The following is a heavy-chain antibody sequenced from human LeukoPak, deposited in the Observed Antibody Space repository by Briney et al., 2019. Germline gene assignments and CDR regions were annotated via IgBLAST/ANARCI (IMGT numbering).Heavy chain of an antibody. CDR2: RNPNSGNT. CDR1: LYTFTSYD. V-gene: IGHV1-8*03. CDR3: ARVVMTSANWFDP. J-gene: IGHJ5*02. D-gene: IGHD2-8*01. Sequence: ASVKVSCKASLYTFTSYDINGVRQATGQGLEWMGWRNPNSGNTGYAQKFQGRVTITADKSTSTAYMELSSVRYEDTAVYYCARVVMTSANWFDPWGQGTLVTVSS.